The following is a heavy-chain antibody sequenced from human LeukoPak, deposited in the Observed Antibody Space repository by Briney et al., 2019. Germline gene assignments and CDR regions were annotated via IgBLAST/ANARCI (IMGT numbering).Heavy chain of an antibody. V-gene: IGHV3-30*03. D-gene: IGHD3-3*01. CDR3: ALLNNGITIFGG. J-gene: IGHJ4*02. Sequence: GRSLRLSCAASGFTFGSYGMHWVRQAPGKGLEWVAVISYDGSNKYYADSVKGRFTISRDNSKNTLYLQMNSLRAEDTAVYYCALLNNGITIFGGWGQGTLVTVSS. CDR2: ISYDGSNK. CDR1: GFTFGSYG.